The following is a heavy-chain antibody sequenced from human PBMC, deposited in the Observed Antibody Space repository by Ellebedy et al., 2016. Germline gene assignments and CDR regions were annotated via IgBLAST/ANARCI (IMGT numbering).Heavy chain of an antibody. D-gene: IGHD2-15*01. Sequence: LSLTCAASGFTFNRYAMHWVRQAPGKGLEWVAVVSYDGSDKYYPDSVKGRFTISRDNSKNTLYLQMNSLRVEDTAVYYCARGAVVAAIKVLPFDYWGQGSLVTVSS. CDR3: ARGAVVAAIKVLPFDY. J-gene: IGHJ4*02. V-gene: IGHV3-30-3*01. CDR2: VSYDGSDK. CDR1: GFTFNRYA.